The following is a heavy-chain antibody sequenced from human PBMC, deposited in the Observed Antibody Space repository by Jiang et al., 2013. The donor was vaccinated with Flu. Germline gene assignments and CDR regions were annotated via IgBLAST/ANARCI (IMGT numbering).Heavy chain of an antibody. CDR2: TYYRSKWYN. Sequence: SQTLSLTCAISGDSVSSNSAAWNWIRQSPSRGLEWLGRTYYRSKWYNDYAVSVKSRITINPDTSKNQFSLQLNSVTPEDTAVYYCAREVPAARLRHYYYYYGMDVWGQGTTVTVSS. CDR3: AREVPAARLRHYYYYYGMDV. J-gene: IGHJ6*02. CDR1: GDSVSSNSAA. D-gene: IGHD2-2*01. V-gene: IGHV6-1*01.